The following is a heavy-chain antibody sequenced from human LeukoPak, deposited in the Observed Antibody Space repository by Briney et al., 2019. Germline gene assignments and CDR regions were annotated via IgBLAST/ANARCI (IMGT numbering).Heavy chain of an antibody. D-gene: IGHD2-2*01. CDR1: GGSFSSSSYY. V-gene: IGHV4-39*07. CDR3: ASIPVLTPRAFDI. Sequence: SETLSLTCTVSGGSFSSSSYYWGRLRQPPGTGLEWVGSIYYSGSTYYNPSLKIRVTISVDTSKNQFYLKLSSVTAADTAVYDCASIPVLTPRAFDIWGQGTMVTVSS. CDR2: IYYSGST. J-gene: IGHJ3*02.